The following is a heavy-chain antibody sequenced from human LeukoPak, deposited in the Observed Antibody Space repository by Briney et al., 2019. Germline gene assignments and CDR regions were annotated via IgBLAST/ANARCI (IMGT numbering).Heavy chain of an antibody. CDR3: ARDKERYSAVVDAFDI. J-gene: IGHJ3*02. CDR2: INHSGST. Sequence: PSETLSLTCAVYGGSFSGYYWSWIRQPPGKGLEWIGEINHSGSTNYNPSLKSRVTISVDTSKNQFSLKLSSVTAEDTAVYYCARDKERYSAVVDAFDIWGQGTMVTVSS. D-gene: IGHD6-13*01. V-gene: IGHV4-34*01. CDR1: GGSFSGYY.